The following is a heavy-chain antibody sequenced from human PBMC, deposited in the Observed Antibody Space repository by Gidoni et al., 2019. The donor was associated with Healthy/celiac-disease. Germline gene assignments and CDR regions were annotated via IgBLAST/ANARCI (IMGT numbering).Heavy chain of an antibody. Sequence: EVQLLESGGGLVKPGGSLRLSCAASGFTFSSYSMNWVCQAPGKGLEWVSSISSSSSYIYYADSVKGRCTISRDNAKNSLYLQMNRRRAEDTAVYYCARDTVTRGDIWDYWGQGTLVTVSS. V-gene: IGHV3-21*01. CDR3: ARDTVTRGDIWDY. D-gene: IGHD4-4*01. CDR1: GFTFSSYS. J-gene: IGHJ4*02. CDR2: ISSSSSYI.